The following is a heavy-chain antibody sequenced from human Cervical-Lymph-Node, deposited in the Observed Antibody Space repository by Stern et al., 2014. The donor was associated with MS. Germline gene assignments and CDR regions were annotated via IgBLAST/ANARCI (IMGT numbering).Heavy chain of an antibody. CDR1: GGTFSNYA. D-gene: IGHD4-17*01. V-gene: IGHV1-69*01. CDR3: ASPLTATSVPFGYYGMDV. Sequence: VHLVESGAEVKKPGSSVKVSCKASGGTFSNYATSWVRQAPGQGLEWMGGIVPLFGKPNYAQKFQGRVTITADESTSTAYMDLSSLRSEDTAVYYCASPLTATSVPFGYYGMDVWGQGTTVPVS. CDR2: IVPLFGKP. J-gene: IGHJ6*02.